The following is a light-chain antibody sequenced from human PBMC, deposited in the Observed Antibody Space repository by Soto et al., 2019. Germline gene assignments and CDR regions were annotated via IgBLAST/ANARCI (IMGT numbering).Light chain of an antibody. Sequence: EIVLTQSPDTLSLSPGEGVTLSWRASQTVIRNYLAWHQQKPGQTPRLLVYGASSRATGIPDRFSGSGSGTDFTLTISRLEPEDFAVYYCQQHGTSPITFGQGTRLEI. J-gene: IGKJ5*01. V-gene: IGKV3-20*01. CDR2: GAS. CDR1: QTVIRNY. CDR3: QQHGTSPIT.